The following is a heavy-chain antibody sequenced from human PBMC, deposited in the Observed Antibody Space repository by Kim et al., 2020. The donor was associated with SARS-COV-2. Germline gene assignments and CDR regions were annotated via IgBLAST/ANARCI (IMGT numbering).Heavy chain of an antibody. V-gene: IGHV3-23*01. D-gene: IGHD6-19*01. Sequence: GGSLRLSCEASGFIFSNYVLAWVRQAPGKGLEWVSGITGGGDITDHADSVKARFTISRDNSQGTLYLHMNSLRAEDTAVYYCAKKVPGRFPFDSWGPGTLVIVSS. CDR1: GFIFSNYV. CDR3: AKKVPGRFPFDS. CDR2: ITGGGDIT. J-gene: IGHJ4*02.